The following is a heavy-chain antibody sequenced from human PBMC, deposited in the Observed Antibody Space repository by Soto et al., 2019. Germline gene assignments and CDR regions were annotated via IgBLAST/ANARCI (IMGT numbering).Heavy chain of an antibody. J-gene: IGHJ4*02. V-gene: IGHV3-23*01. Sequence: EVQLLESGGGLVQPGGSLRLSCAASGFTFSSYAMSWVRQAPGKGLEWVSAISGSGGSTYYADSVKGRFTISRDNSKNTFYLQMNSLRAEDTAVYYCAKDRWGCRVPAAIPLDYWGQGTLVTVSS. CDR3: AKDRWGCRVPAAIPLDY. D-gene: IGHD2-2*01. CDR2: ISGSGGST. CDR1: GFTFSSYA.